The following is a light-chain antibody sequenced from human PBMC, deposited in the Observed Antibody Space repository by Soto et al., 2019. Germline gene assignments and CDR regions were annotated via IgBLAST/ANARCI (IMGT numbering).Light chain of an antibody. CDR1: SSDVGGYNY. CDR2: DVS. CDR3: SSYTSSSTPAVV. J-gene: IGLJ2*01. V-gene: IGLV2-14*01. Sequence: QSALTQPASVSGSPGQSITISCTGTSSDVGGYNYVSWYQQHPGKAPKLMIYDVSNRPSGVSNRFSGSKSGNTASLTISGLQAEDEADYYCSSYTSSSTPAVVFGGGTQLTGL.